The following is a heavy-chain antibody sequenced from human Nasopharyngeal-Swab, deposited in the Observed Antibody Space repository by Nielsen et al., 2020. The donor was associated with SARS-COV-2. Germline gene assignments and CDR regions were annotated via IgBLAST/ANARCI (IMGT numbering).Heavy chain of an antibody. V-gene: IGHV3-21*01. CDR2: ISSSSIYT. CDR3: ARAGITMVRAFDY. J-gene: IGHJ4*02. Sequence: VRQAPGKGLEWVSSISSSSIYTYHEGSVKGRFVISRDNAKNSLYLQMNSLRAEDTAVYYCARAGITMVRAFDYWGQGTLVTVSS. D-gene: IGHD3-10*01.